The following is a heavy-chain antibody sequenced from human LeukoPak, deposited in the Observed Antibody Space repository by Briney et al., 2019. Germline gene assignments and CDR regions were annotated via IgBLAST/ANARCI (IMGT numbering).Heavy chain of an antibody. CDR3: AKDLTNFYDSSGYYPGDY. D-gene: IGHD3-22*01. Sequence: GGPLRLSCAASGFTFSSYAMSWVRQAPGKGLEWVSAISGSGGSTYYADSVKGRFTISRDNSKNTLYLQMNSLRAEDTAVYYCAKDLTNFYDSSGYYPGDYWGQGTLVTVSS. CDR2: ISGSGGST. V-gene: IGHV3-23*01. CDR1: GFTFSSYA. J-gene: IGHJ4*02.